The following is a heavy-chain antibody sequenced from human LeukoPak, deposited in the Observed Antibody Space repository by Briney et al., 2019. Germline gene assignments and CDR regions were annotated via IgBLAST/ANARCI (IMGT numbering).Heavy chain of an antibody. J-gene: IGHJ6*02. CDR2: LYSRGDP. CDR1: GFTVGNNY. CDR3: TGYTHKGV. Sequence: GGSRTLSCTASGFTVGNNYMSWVRQAPGKGLEWVSVLYSRGDPYYADSVKGRFTISRDSSKDTLYLQMNSLRAEDTAVYYCTGYTHKGVWGQGTTVTVSS. V-gene: IGHV3-66*01.